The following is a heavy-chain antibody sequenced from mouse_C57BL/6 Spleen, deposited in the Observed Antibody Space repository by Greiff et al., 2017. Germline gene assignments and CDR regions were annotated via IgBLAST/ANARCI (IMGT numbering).Heavy chain of an antibody. V-gene: IGHV7-3*01. CDR3: ARSYYYGSSYSWFAY. CDR1: GFTFTDYY. D-gene: IGHD1-1*01. CDR2: IRNKANGYTT. Sequence: VQLKESGGGLVQPGGSLSLSCAASGFTFTDYYMSWVRQPPGKALEWLGFIRNKANGYTTEYSASVKGRFTISRDNSQSILYLQMNALRAEDSATYYCARSYYYGSSYSWFAYWGQGTLVTVSA. J-gene: IGHJ3*01.